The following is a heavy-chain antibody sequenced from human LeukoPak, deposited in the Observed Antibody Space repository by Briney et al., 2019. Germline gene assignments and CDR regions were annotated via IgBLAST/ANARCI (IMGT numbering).Heavy chain of an antibody. Sequence: GGSLRLSCAASGFTFHNYNMNWVRQAPGKGLEWVTSISSSSTYIYYADSAKGRFTISRDNAKNSLSLQMNSLRAEDTAIYYCARMGSGWVDYWGQGTLVTVSS. CDR1: GFTFHNYN. CDR3: ARMGSGWVDY. CDR2: ISSSSTYI. J-gene: IGHJ4*02. D-gene: IGHD6-19*01. V-gene: IGHV3-21*01.